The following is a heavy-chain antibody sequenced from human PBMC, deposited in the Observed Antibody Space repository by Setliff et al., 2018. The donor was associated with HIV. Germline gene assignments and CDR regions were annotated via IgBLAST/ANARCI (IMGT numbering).Heavy chain of an antibody. D-gene: IGHD1-7*01. V-gene: IGHV1-69*13. CDR3: ARGRITGTINF. Sequence: SVKVSCKTSDYTFTNYGIYWVRQAPGQGLEWMGQIIPIFGTTNYAQKFQGRVTITADESTSTAYMELSSLRSEDTAVYYCARGRITGTINFWGQGTLVTVSS. J-gene: IGHJ4*02. CDR1: DYTFTNYG. CDR2: IIPIFGTT.